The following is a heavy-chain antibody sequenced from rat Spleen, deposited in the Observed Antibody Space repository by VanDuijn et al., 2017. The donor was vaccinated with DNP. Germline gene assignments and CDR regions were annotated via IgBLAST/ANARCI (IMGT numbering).Heavy chain of an antibody. J-gene: IGHJ3*01. CDR2: IIYDGSST. V-gene: IGHV5-17*01. D-gene: IGHD1-2*01. Sequence: EVQLVESGGGLVQPGNSLKLSCAASGFTFSDYAMAWVRQSPKKGLEWVATIIYDGSSTYYRDSVKGRFTISRDNAKNTLYLQMNSLRSEDTATYYCAARYSSSWFAYWGQGTLVTVSS. CDR1: GFTFSDYA. CDR3: AARYSSSWFAY.